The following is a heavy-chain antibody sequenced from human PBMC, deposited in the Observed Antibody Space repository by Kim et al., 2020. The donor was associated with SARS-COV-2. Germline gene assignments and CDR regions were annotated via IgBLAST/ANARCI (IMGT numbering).Heavy chain of an antibody. J-gene: IGHJ6*02. CDR3: ARGNYHESVSLTDYYNGMDV. CDR1: GLSFDSSA. D-gene: IGHD3-10*01. V-gene: IGHV3-30*04. Sequence: GSLRLSCAASGLSFDSSAMNWVRQAPGKGLEWVAVISYDGRNSDYAASVQGRFTISSDNSRSTLYLQMNSLRVEDTAVYYCARGNYHESVSLTDYYNGMDVWGQGTTVTVSS. CDR2: ISYDGRNS.